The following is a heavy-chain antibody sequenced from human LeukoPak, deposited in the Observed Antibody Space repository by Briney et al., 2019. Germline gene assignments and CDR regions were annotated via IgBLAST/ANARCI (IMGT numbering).Heavy chain of an antibody. J-gene: IGHJ6*02. V-gene: IGHV1-8*01. CDR1: GYTFTNYD. D-gene: IGHD3-10*01. CDR2: MNPNSGNT. CDR3: ARGDSGYFFYYGLDV. Sequence: ASVKVSCKASGYTFTNYDINWVRQATGQGLEWMGWMNPNSGNTGYAQKFQDRVIMTRNTSISTAYMELTRLTSEDTAVYYCARGDSGYFFYYGLDVWGQGTTVTVSS.